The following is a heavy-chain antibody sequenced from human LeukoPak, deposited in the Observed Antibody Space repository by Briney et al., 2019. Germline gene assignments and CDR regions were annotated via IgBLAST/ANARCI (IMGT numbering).Heavy chain of an antibody. Sequence: SETLSFTCAVYGGSFSGYYWSWIRQPPGKGLEWIGEINHSGSTNYNPSLKSRVSISVDTSKNQFSLKLNSVTAADTAVYYCARSSYDDSSGYYYSDYWGQGPLVTVSS. CDR2: INHSGST. V-gene: IGHV4-34*01. CDR1: GGSFSGYY. D-gene: IGHD3-22*01. CDR3: ARSSYDDSSGYYYSDY. J-gene: IGHJ4*02.